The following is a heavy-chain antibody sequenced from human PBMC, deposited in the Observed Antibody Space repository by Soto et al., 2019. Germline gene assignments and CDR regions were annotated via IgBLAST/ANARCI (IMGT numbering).Heavy chain of an antibody. CDR1: GFTFSYYD. J-gene: IGHJ6*02. CDR2: IGTAADP. D-gene: IGHD1-1*01. CDR3: ARGYNPLGDYFYGMDF. V-gene: IGHV3-13*05. Sequence: SGGSLRLSCAASGFTFSYYDMHWVRQAPGKGLEWVSAIGTAADPYYADSLKGRFTISRENAKNSLYLEMHSLGAGDTAVYYCARGYNPLGDYFYGMDFWGRGTTVTVSS.